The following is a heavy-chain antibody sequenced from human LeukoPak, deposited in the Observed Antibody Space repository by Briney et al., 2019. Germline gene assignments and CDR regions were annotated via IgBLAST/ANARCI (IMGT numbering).Heavy chain of an antibody. CDR2: IYYSGST. CDR1: GGSISSYY. J-gene: IGHJ4*02. Sequence: SETLSLTCTVSGGSISSYYWSWIRQPPGKGLEWIGYIYYSGSTNYNPSLKSRATIPVDTSKNQFSLKLNSVTAADTAVYYCARRSSVSGYFDYWGQGTLVTVSS. V-gene: IGHV4-59*08. D-gene: IGHD3-10*01. CDR3: ARRSSVSGYFDY.